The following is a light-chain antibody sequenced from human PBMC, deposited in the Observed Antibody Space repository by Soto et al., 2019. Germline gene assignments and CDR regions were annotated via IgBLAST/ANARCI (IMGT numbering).Light chain of an antibody. Sequence: EIVLTRSPVNLTLSPSKLSAPAGRASQSVSSSYLAWYQQKPGQAPRLLIDGASSRATGISDRFSGSGSGTDFTLTISRLEAEDIAVYYCQQYCSSLTFGGGTKVDIK. V-gene: IGKV3-20*01. J-gene: IGKJ4*01. CDR3: QQYCSSLT. CDR2: GAS. CDR1: QSVSSSY.